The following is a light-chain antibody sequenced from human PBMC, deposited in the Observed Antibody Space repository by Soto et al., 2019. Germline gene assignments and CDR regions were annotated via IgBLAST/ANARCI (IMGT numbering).Light chain of an antibody. J-gene: IGLJ1*01. V-gene: IGLV2-14*01. Sequence: LTQPASVSGSPGQSITISCTGTSSDVGGYNYVSWYQQHPGKAPKLMIHEVSDRPSGVSNRFCGSKSGNTASLTISGLQAEDEADYYCSSYAGISNPYVFGTGTKVTVL. CDR2: EVS. CDR1: SSDVGGYNY. CDR3: SSYAGISNPYV.